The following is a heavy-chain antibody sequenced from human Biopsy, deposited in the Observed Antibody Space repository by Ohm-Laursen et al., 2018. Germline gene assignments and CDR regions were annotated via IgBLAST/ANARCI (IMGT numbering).Heavy chain of an antibody. J-gene: IGHJ4*02. V-gene: IGHV4-61*01. Sequence: PSQTLSLTCTVSGDSLTSGPENWSWIRQSPGQGLEYIGFTYSGGNTNYNPSLKNRVTMSVDTSKNQFYLKLYSVTAADTAVYYCARGRRTSGWPYFDNWGQGALVIVSP. CDR2: TYSGGNT. CDR1: GDSLTSGPEN. D-gene: IGHD6-19*01. CDR3: ARGRRTSGWPYFDN.